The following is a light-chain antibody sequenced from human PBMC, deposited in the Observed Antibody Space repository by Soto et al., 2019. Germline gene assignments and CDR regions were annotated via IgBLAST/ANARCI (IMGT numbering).Light chain of an antibody. CDR2: EAS. V-gene: IGKV3-11*01. J-gene: IGKJ2*01. CDR1: QSLGNL. CDR3: QQRDDLYT. Sequence: EIVLAQSPATLSLSPGERATLSCRASQSLGNLLAWYQQKPDQAPRLLIFEASTRATGVPVRISGSGSGTDFTLTISSLEPEDFAVYFCQQRDDLYTFGQGTKLQIK.